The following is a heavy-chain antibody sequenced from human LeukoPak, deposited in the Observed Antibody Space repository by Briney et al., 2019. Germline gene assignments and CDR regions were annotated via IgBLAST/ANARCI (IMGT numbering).Heavy chain of an antibody. V-gene: IGHV4-34*01. CDR3: ASLSRYCSSTSCYTEWFDP. CDR2: INHSGST. Sequence: SETLSLTCAVYGGSFSGYYWSWIRQPPGKGLEWIGEINHSGSTNYNPSLKSRVTISVDTSKNQFSLKLSSVTAADTAVYYCASLSRYCSSTSCYTEWFDPWGQGTLVTVSS. D-gene: IGHD2-2*02. CDR1: GGSFSGYY. J-gene: IGHJ5*02.